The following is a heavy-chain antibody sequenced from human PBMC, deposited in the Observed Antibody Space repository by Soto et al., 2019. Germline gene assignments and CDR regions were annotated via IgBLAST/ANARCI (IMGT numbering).Heavy chain of an antibody. Sequence: GASVKVSCKASGYTFPSYAMYWVRQAPGQRLEWMGWINAGNGNTKYSQKFQGRVTITRDTSASTAYMELSSLRSEDTAVYYCARDLGYCTNGVCYPAWFDPWGQGTLVTVSS. D-gene: IGHD2-8*01. CDR1: GYTFPSYA. CDR3: ARDLGYCTNGVCYPAWFDP. V-gene: IGHV1-3*01. J-gene: IGHJ5*02. CDR2: INAGNGNT.